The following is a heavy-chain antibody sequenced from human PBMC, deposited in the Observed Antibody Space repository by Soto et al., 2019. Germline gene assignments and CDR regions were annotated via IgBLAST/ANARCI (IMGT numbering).Heavy chain of an antibody. CDR1: GFTFSSYG. V-gene: IGHV3-33*01. D-gene: IGHD6-6*01. CDR3: AREYSSSSPAGPDPSNYYYYYGMDV. Sequence: LRLSCAASGFTFSSYGMHWVRQAPGKGLEWVAVIWYDGSNKYYADSVKGRFTISRDNSKNTLYLQMNSLRAEDTAVYYCAREYSSSSPAGPDPSNYYYYYGMDVWGQGTTVTVSS. CDR2: IWYDGSNK. J-gene: IGHJ6*02.